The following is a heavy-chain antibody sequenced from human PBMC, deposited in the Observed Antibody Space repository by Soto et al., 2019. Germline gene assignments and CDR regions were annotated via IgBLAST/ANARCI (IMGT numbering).Heavy chain of an antibody. J-gene: IGHJ1*01. Sequence: HPGGPLRLSCAASGFSFSDYAMHWVRLAPGKGLEWLSLISFHGSNTYYADSVKGRFTISRDDSKNTLYLQMSSLRVEDTAVYYCARAPVSSGWPHIYFPYWGQGTLVTVSS. CDR2: ISFHGSNT. CDR1: GFSFSDYA. D-gene: IGHD6-19*01. V-gene: IGHV3-30-3*01. CDR3: ARAPVSSGWPHIYFPY.